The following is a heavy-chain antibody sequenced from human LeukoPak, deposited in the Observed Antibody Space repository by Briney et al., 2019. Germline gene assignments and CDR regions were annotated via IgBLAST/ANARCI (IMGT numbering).Heavy chain of an antibody. D-gene: IGHD2-2*01. Sequence: SETLSLTCTVSGGSISNYYWSWIRQPPGKGLEWMGYIYYSGTTDYNPSLKSRLTISVDTSKKQFSLRLSSVTAADTAVYYCAGGYCDSTSCYDAFDIWGRGTMVTVSS. CDR1: GGSISNYY. J-gene: IGHJ3*02. V-gene: IGHV4-59*01. CDR3: AGGYCDSTSCYDAFDI. CDR2: IYYSGTT.